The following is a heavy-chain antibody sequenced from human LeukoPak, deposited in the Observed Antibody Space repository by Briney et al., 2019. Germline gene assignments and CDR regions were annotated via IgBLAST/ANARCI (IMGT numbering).Heavy chain of an antibody. D-gene: IGHD3-16*01. V-gene: IGHV1-69*06. J-gene: IGHJ5*02. Sequence: GASVKVSCKASGYIFTDYYMHWVRQAPGQGLEWMGGIIPIFGTANYAQKFQGRVTITADKSTSTAYMELSSLRSEDTAVYYCARDLKRSRARWENLGLDPWGQGTLVTVSS. CDR1: GYIFTDYY. CDR3: ARDLKRSRARWENLGLDP. CDR2: IIPIFGTA.